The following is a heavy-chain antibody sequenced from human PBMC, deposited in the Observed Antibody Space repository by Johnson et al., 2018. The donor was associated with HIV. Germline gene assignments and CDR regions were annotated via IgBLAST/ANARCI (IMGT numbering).Heavy chain of an antibody. CDR1: GFTFSSYP. Sequence: QVQLVESGGGVVQPGRSLRLSCAASGFTFSSYPMHWVRQAPGKGLEWVAVISSDGSNNYYADSVKGRFTISRDNSQNTLYLQMNSLRDEDTAVYYCARGGGCGGDCYSGYDAFDIWGQGTMVTV. CDR2: ISSDGSNN. J-gene: IGHJ3*02. V-gene: IGHV3-30*04. CDR3: ARGGGCGGDCYSGYDAFDI. D-gene: IGHD2-21*01.